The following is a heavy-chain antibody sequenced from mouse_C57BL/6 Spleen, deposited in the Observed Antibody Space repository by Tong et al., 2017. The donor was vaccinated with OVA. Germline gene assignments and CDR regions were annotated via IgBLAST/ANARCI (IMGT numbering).Heavy chain of an antibody. CDR3: ARPGNYWYFDV. V-gene: IGHV5-6*01. CDR1: GFTFSSHG. Sequence: VHLLESGGDLVKLGGSLKLSCAASGFTFSSHGMSWVRQTPDKRLEWVATISSGGSYTYYPDSVKGRFTISRDNAKNTLYLQMSSLKSEDTAMYYCARPGNYWYFDVWGAGTTVTVYS. J-gene: IGHJ1*01. CDR2: ISSGGSYT. D-gene: IGHD2-1*01.